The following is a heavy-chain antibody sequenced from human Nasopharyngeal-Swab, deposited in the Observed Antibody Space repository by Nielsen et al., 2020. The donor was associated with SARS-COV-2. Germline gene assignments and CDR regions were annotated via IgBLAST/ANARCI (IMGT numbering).Heavy chain of an antibody. Sequence: SVKVSCKASGGTFSSYAISWVRQAPGQGLEWMGGIIPILGTANYAQKFQGRVTITADKSTSTAYMELSSLRSEDTAVYYCARDPLYCSSTSCYRDYYYGMDVWGQGTTVTVSS. CDR2: IIPILGTA. J-gene: IGHJ6*02. V-gene: IGHV1-69*06. CDR1: GGTFSSYA. CDR3: ARDPLYCSSTSCYRDYYYGMDV. D-gene: IGHD2-2*01.